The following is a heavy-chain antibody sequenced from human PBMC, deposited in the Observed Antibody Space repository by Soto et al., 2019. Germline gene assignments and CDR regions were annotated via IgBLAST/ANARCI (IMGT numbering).Heavy chain of an antibody. CDR2: IYYSGST. V-gene: IGHV4-39*01. Sequence: PSETLSLTCTVSGGSISSSSYYWGWIRQPPGKGLEWIGSIYYSGSTYYNPSLKSRVTISVDTSKNQFSLKLSSVTAADTAVYYCVIFGVVIGHGMDVWGQGTTVTVSS. CDR3: VIFGVVIGHGMDV. D-gene: IGHD3-3*01. J-gene: IGHJ6*02. CDR1: GGSISSSSYY.